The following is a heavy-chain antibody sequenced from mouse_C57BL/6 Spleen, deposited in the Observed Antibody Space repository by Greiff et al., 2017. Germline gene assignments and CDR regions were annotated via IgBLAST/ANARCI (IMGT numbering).Heavy chain of an antibody. D-gene: IGHD3-2*02. Sequence: QVQLKQSGPELVKPGASVKISCKASGYAFSSSWMNWVKQRPGQGLEWIGRIYPGAGDTNYNGKFKGKATLTADKSSSTAYMKLGSLTSEYSAVYFCARGDSAGYKNFNNWGQGTTLTVSS. V-gene: IGHV1-82*01. CDR3: ARGDSAGYKNFNN. CDR1: GYAFSSSW. CDR2: IYPGAGDT. J-gene: IGHJ2*01.